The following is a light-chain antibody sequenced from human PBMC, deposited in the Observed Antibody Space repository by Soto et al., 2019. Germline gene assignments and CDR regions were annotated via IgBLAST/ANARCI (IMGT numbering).Light chain of an antibody. J-gene: IGKJ4*01. V-gene: IGKV1-39*01. CDR3: QQLNSFPLT. CDR2: ATS. CDR1: QSISSY. Sequence: DIQMTQSPSSLSASVGDRVTITCRASQSISSYLNWYQQKPGKAPKLLIYATSSLQSGVPSRFSGSGSGTDFTLSISSLQPEDFATYYCQQLNSFPLTFGGGNKVDIK.